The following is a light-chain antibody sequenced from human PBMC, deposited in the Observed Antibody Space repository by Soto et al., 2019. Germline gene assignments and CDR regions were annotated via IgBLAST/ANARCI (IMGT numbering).Light chain of an antibody. CDR1: SSDVGSHNL. CDR3: SSYAGSSNV. Sequence: QSALTQPASVSGSPGQSITISCTGTSSDVGSHNLVSWYQQYPGKAPKLIIFEVNKRPSGVPDRFSGSKSGNTASLTVSGLQAEDEADYYCSSYAGSSNVFGTGTKVTVL. V-gene: IGLV2-14*02. J-gene: IGLJ1*01. CDR2: EVN.